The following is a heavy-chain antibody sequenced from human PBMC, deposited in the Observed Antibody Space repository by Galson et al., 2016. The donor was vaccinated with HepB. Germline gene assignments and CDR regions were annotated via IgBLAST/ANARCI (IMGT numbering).Heavy chain of an antibody. D-gene: IGHD3-3*01. V-gene: IGHV1-46*01. CDR3: VREILGVVY. CDR2: MNPNGNKI. J-gene: IGHJ1*01. CDR1: GYTFSSYF. Sequence: SGYTFSSYFLHWVRQAPGQGLEWMGVMNPNGNKISYAQKFESRVTMTRDTSTSTVYMELNSLRSEDTAVYYCVREILGVVYWGQGSLVTVSS.